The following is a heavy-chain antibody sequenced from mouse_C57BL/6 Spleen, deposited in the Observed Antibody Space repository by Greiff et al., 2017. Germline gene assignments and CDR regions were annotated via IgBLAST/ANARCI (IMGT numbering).Heavy chain of an antibody. CDR2: ISDGGSYT. CDR3: ARGGRETDKYSSRYVADYGMNC. V-gene: IGHV5-4*03. J-gene: IGHJ4*01. CDR1: GFTFSSYA. Sequence: EVKLMESGGGLVKPGGSLKLSCAASGFTFSSYAMSWVRQTPEKRLEWVATISDGGSYTYYPDNVKGRFTISRDNAKNNLYLQMSHLKSADTAMYYCARGGRETDKYSSRYVADYGMNCRLQATS. D-gene: IGHD1-1*01.